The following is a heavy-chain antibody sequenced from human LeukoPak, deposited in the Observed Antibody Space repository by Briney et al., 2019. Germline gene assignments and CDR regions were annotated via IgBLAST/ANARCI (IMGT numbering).Heavy chain of an antibody. J-gene: IGHJ4*02. V-gene: IGHV3-23*01. Sequence: GGSPRLSCAASGFTFSSYAMSWVRQAPGKGLEWVSVISGSGGSTYYADSVKGRFTISRDNSKNTLYLQMNSLRAEDTAVYYCAKVKRDDSSGYGDYWGQGTLVTVSS. CDR1: GFTFSSYA. CDR2: ISGSGGST. CDR3: AKVKRDDSSGYGDY. D-gene: IGHD3-22*01.